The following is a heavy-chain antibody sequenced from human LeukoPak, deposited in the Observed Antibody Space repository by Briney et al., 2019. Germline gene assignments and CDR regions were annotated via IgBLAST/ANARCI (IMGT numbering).Heavy chain of an antibody. J-gene: IGHJ4*02. Sequence: ASVKVSCKASGYTFTGYYMHWVRRAPGQGLEWMGRINPNSGGTNYAQKFQGRVTMTRDTSISTAYMELSRLRSDDTAVYYCARGGYDYVWGSYRYLDYWGQGTLVTVSS. V-gene: IGHV1-2*06. CDR1: GYTFTGYY. CDR3: ARGGYDYVWGSYRYLDY. D-gene: IGHD3-16*02. CDR2: INPNSGGT.